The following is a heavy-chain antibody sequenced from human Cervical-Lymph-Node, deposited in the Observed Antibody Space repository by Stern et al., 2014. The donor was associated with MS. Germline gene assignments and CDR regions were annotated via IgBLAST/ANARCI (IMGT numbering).Heavy chain of an antibody. CDR2: IYVDDDK. J-gene: IGHJ4*02. V-gene: IGHV2-5*02. Sequence: QVTLQESGPTLVKPTQTLTLTCTFSGFSLSTSGVGVGWIRQPPGKALEWLAVIYVDDDKRYSTSLKSRLTITKDSSKNQVVLTMTNMDPVDTATYYCAHKVGTYFDYWGQGTLVTISS. D-gene: IGHD5-12*01. CDR3: AHKVGTYFDY. CDR1: GFSLSTSGVG.